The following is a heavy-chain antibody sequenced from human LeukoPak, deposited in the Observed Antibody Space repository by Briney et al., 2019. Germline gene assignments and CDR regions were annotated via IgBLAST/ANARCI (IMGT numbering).Heavy chain of an antibody. CDR1: GFTFGDYY. CDR3: ARDGEERLAVAGPKGDY. V-gene: IGHV3-21*01. D-gene: IGHD6-19*01. J-gene: IGHJ4*02. CDR2: ISSSSSYI. Sequence: GGSLRLSCAASGFTFGDYYMTWIRQAPGKGLEWVSSISSSSSYIYYADSVKGRFTISRDNAKNSLYLQMNSLRAEDTAVYYCARDGEERLAVAGPKGDYWGQGTLVTVSS.